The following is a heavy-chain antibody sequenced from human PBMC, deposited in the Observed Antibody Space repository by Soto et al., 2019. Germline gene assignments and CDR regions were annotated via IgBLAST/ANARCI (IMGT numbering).Heavy chain of an antibody. CDR1: GFTSDDYDYA. V-gene: IGHV3-49*04. CDR2: IRGGTYGGTT. Sequence: PGGSLRLSCTFSGFTSDDYDYALTWVRQAPGKGLQWLGLIRGGTYGGTTEYAASVKGRFTISRDDSKGITYLQMNSLKTEDTAVYYCSRDGDFYGLDVWGQGTTVTVSS. CDR3: SRDGDFYGLDV. J-gene: IGHJ6*02. D-gene: IGHD3-3*01.